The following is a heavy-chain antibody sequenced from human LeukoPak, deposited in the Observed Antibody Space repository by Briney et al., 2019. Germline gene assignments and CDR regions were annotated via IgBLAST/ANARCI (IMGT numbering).Heavy chain of an antibody. D-gene: IGHD3-22*01. CDR1: GFTFSSYA. CDR2: ISYDGSNK. J-gene: IGHJ6*02. V-gene: IGHV3-30*04. Sequence: GVSLRLSCAASGFTFSSYAMHWVRQAPGKGLEWVAVISYDGSNKYYADSVKGRFTIPRDNSKNTLYLQMNRLRAEDTAVYYCARSYYDSSGYYYNYYGMDVWGQGTTVTVSS. CDR3: ARSYYDSSGYYYNYYGMDV.